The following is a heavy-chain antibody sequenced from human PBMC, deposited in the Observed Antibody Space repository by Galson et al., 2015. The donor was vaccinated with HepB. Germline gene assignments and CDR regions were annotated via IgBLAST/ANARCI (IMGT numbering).Heavy chain of an antibody. J-gene: IGHJ4*02. V-gene: IGHV5-10-1*01. D-gene: IGHD5-18*01. CDR3: ARQDAALPPDY. CDR2: IDPSDSYT. Sequence: QSGAEVKQPGESLRISCTGSGYRFTRYWISWVRQMPGKGLEWMGRIDPSDSYTNYSPSFQGHVTLSADKSISTAYLQWSSLKASDSAMYYCARQDAALPPDYWGQGTLVTVSS. CDR1: GYRFTRYW.